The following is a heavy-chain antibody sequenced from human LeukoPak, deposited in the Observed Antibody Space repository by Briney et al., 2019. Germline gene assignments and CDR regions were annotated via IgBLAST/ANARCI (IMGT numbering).Heavy chain of an antibody. CDR2: LNNDGSTT. V-gene: IGHV3-74*01. CDR3: ARGGFCSGADCRGSFDY. D-gene: IGHD2-15*01. CDR1: GFTFSSYA. Sequence: GGSLRLSCAASGFTFSSYAMSWVRQAPEKGLEWVSHLNNDGSTTIYADSVEGRFTISRDNHKNTLYLHVNSLRAEDTAVYYCARGGFCSGADCRGSFDYWGQGSLVTVSS. J-gene: IGHJ4*02.